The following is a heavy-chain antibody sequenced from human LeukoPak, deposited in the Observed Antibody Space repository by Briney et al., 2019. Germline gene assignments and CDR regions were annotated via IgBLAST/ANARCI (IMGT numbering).Heavy chain of an antibody. V-gene: IGHV4-30-2*01. Sequence: SETLSLTCTVSGGSISSGGYSWGWIRQPPGKGLEWIGYIYHSGSTYYNPSLKSRVTISVDRSKNQFSLELSSVTAADTAGYYXAXXXXYXXSGSNFVRRPPENYFDYWGQGTLVTVSS. D-gene: IGHD3-10*01. CDR2: IYHSGST. J-gene: IGHJ4*02. CDR1: GGSISSGGYS. CDR3: AXXXXYXXSGSNFVRRPPENYFDY.